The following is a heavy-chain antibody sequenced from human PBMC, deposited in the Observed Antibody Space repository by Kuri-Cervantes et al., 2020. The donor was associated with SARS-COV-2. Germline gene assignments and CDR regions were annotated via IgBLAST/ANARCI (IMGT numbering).Heavy chain of an antibody. CDR2: INPDGSYT. J-gene: IGHJ6*02. Sequence: GESLKISCAASGFTFSGHWIHWVRQAPGKGLVWVSRINPDGSYTNNADSVKGRFTLSRDNAKNMLFLQMNSLRAEDTAVYYCAKGVGNYYYGMDVWGQGTAVTVSS. CDR1: GFTFSGHW. V-gene: IGHV3-74*01. CDR3: AKGVGNYYYGMDV.